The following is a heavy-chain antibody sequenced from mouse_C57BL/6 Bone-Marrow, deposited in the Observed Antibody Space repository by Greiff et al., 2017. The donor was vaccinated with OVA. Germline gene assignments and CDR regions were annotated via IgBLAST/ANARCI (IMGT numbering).Heavy chain of an antibody. CDR3: ARGYPAY. Sequence: QVQLVESGAELARPGASVKLSCKASGYTFTSYGISWVKQRTGQGLEWIGEIYPRSGNTYYNEKFKGKATLTADKSSSTAYMELRSLTSEDSAVYFCARGYPAYWGQGTLVTVSA. J-gene: IGHJ3*01. CDR2: IYPRSGNT. V-gene: IGHV1-81*01. D-gene: IGHD3-1*01. CDR1: GYTFTSYG.